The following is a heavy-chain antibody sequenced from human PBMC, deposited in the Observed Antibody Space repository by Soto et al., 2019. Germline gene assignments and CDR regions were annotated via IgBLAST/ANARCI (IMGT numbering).Heavy chain of an antibody. CDR2: ISGSGGST. CDR3: AKDQSEGGGRRYLSGYGDY. CDR1: GFTFSSYA. J-gene: IGHJ4*02. V-gene: IGHV3-23*01. D-gene: IGHD5-12*01. Sequence: EVQLLESGGGLVQPGGSLRLSCAASGFTFSSYAMSWVRQAPGKGLEWVSAISGSGGSTYYADSVKGRFTISRDNSKNRLYLQMNSLGAEDTAVYYCAKDQSEGGGRRYLSGYGDYWGQGTLVTVSS.